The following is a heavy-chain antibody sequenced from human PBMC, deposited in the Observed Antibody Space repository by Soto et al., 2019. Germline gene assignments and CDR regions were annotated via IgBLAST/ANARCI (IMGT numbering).Heavy chain of an antibody. CDR2: INHSGST. J-gene: IGHJ3*02. CDR3: ARVRDGYNDDAFDI. V-gene: IGHV4-34*01. CDR1: GGSFSGYY. D-gene: IGHD5-12*01. Sequence: QVQLQQWGAGLLKPSETLSLTCAVYGGSFSGYYWSWIRQPPGKGLEWIGEINHSGSTNYNPSLKSRVTISVDTSKNQFSLKLSSVTAADTAVYYCARVRDGYNDDAFDIWGQGTMVTVSS.